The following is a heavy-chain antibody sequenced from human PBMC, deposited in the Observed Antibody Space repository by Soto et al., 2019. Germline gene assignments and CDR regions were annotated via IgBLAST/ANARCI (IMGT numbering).Heavy chain of an antibody. D-gene: IGHD1-26*01. V-gene: IGHV3-74*01. CDR3: ARLRVGSYHWFDP. J-gene: IGHJ5*02. CDR2: INSDGSRT. Sequence: EVQLVESGGGLVQPGGSLRLSCAVSGFSFSSYWMHWVRQAPGKGLEWVSRINSDGSRTYYADSVKGRFTISRDNAKNTLYMKMNSLRAEDTAVYYCARLRVGSYHWFDPWGQGTLVTVSS. CDR1: GFSFSSYW.